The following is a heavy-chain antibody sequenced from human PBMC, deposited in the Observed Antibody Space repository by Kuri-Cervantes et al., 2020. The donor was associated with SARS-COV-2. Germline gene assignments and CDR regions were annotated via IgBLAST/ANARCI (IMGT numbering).Heavy chain of an antibody. J-gene: IGHJ3*02. CDR1: GYTFTSYG. CDR3: ARVAPYSRTNDAFDI. V-gene: IGHV1-18*01. CDR2: ISAYNGNT. D-gene: IGHD4-11*01. Sequence: ASVKVSCKASGYTFTSYGISWVRQAPGQGLEWMGWISAYNGNTNYAQKPQGRVTMTTDTSTSTAYMELRSLRSDDTAVYYCARVAPYSRTNDAFDIWGQGTMVTVSS.